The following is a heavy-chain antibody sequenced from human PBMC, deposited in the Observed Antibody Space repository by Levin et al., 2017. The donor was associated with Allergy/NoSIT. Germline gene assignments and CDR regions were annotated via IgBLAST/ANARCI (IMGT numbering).Heavy chain of an antibody. CDR1: GFTFSSRA. J-gene: IGHJ2*01. V-gene: IGHV3-23*01. Sequence: GESLKISCVVSGFTFSSRAMSWVRQAPGKGLEWVSGISSGGGNTAYADSVKGRFTISRDTSKNTLYLQMDTLRAEDTAVYFCAKAQDTSIPRFFDLWGRGTLVTVSS. CDR3: AKAQDTSIPRFFDL. D-gene: IGHD2-21*01. CDR2: ISSGGGNT.